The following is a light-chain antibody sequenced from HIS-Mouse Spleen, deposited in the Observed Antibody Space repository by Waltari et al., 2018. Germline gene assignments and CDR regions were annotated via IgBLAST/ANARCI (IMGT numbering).Light chain of an antibody. CDR3: CSYAGSSTLV. CDR2: EGS. V-gene: IGLV2-23*01. J-gene: IGLJ3*02. CDR1: SSDVGSYNL. Sequence: QSALTQPASVSGSPGQSITISCTGTSSDVGSYNLVSWYQQHPGKAPKLMIYEGSKRPLGVSNRFSGSKSVNTASLTISRLQAEDEADYYCCSYAGSSTLVFGGGTKLTVL.